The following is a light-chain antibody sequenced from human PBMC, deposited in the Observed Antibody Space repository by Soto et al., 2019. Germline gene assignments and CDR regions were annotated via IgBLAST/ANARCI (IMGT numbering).Light chain of an antibody. J-gene: IGKJ1*01. V-gene: IGKV1-27*01. CDR2: AAS. Sequence: DIQMTQSPSSLSASIGDRVTITCRASQDISNYLAWYQQRPGKVPKLLVSAASTLQSGVPSRFGGRGSGTDFTLTISGLQPEDVGTYYCHQHGGSPETFGQGTKVEIK. CDR3: HQHGGSPET. CDR1: QDISNY.